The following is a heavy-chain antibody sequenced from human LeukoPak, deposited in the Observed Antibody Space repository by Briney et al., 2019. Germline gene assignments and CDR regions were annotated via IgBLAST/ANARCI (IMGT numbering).Heavy chain of an antibody. D-gene: IGHD2-15*01. CDR2: ISGSGGNK. CDR3: AKRGGTESFFYFSYMDV. J-gene: IGHJ6*03. CDR1: GFTFSIYD. V-gene: IGHV3-23*01. Sequence: GGFLRLSCAASGFTFSIYDMNWVRQAPGKGLEWVSDISGSGGNKFYADSVKGRFTISRDNAKNTLYLQLNTLRAEATALYYCAKRGGTESFFYFSYMDVWGKGTTVTVSS.